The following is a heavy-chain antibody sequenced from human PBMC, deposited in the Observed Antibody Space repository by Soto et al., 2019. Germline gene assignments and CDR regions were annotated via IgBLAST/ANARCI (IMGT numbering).Heavy chain of an antibody. J-gene: IGHJ6*02. V-gene: IGHV3-15*07. D-gene: IGHD1-7*01. Sequence: GGSLRLSCAASGFTFSNAWMNWVRQAPGKGLEWVGRIKSKTDGGTTDYAAPVKGRFTISRDDSKNTLYLQMNSLKTEDTAVYYCTTALTGTTYLDYYYGMDVWGQGTTVTVSS. CDR3: TTALTGTTYLDYYYGMDV. CDR1: GFTFSNAW. CDR2: IKSKTDGGTT.